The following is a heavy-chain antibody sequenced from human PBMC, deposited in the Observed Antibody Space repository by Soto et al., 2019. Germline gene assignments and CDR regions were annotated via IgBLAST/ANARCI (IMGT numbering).Heavy chain of an antibody. CDR2: SYYSGTT. J-gene: IGHJ5*02. D-gene: IGHD1-1*01. V-gene: IGHV4-39*01. Sequence: NPSETLSLTCTVSGASISVHSYYWTWLRQPPGKGLEWIGSSYYSGTTYFNPSLKSRATISVDTSKNQFSLRLTSVSAADTAIYYCTRRYHWNDNNFEPWGPGALVTVSS. CDR3: TRRYHWNDNNFEP. CDR1: GASISVHSYY.